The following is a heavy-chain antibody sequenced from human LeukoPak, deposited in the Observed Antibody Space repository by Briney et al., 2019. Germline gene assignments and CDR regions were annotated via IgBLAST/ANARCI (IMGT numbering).Heavy chain of an antibody. CDR1: GFTVSSNY. CDR2: ISSSSSYI. J-gene: IGHJ6*02. D-gene: IGHD4-11*01. V-gene: IGHV3-21*01. CDR3: ARDLVGLTTRSSGMDV. Sequence: GGSLRLSCAASGFTVSSNYMNWVRQAPGKGLEWVSSISSSSSYIYYADSVKGRFTISRDNAKNSLYLQMNSLRAEDTAVYYCARDLVGLTTRSSGMDVWGQGTTVTVSS.